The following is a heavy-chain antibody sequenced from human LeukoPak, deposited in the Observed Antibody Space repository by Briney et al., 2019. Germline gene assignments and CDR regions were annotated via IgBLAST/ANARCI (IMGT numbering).Heavy chain of an antibody. Sequence: SETLSLTCTVSGGSISSSSYYWGWIRQPPGKGLEWIGSIYYSGSTYYNPSLKSRVTISVDTSKNQFSLKLSSVTAADTAVYYCARGGDYYDSSGYYGEFDYWGQGTLVTVSS. CDR3: ARGGDYYDSSGYYGEFDY. CDR1: GGSISSSSYY. CDR2: IYYSGST. J-gene: IGHJ4*02. V-gene: IGHV4-39*07. D-gene: IGHD3-22*01.